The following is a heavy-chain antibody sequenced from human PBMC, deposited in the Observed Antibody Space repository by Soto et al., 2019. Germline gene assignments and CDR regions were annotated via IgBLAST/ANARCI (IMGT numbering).Heavy chain of an antibody. CDR3: ARDKATENWFDP. CDR1: GGSISNYY. CDR2: IYYSGST. J-gene: IGHJ5*02. V-gene: IGHV4-59*01. D-gene: IGHD5-12*01. Sequence: SETLSLTCTVSGGSISNYYWSWIRQPPGKGLEWIGYIYYSGSTNYNPSLKSRVTISVDTSKNQFSLKLSSVTAADTAVYYCARDKATENWFDPWGQGTLVTVSS.